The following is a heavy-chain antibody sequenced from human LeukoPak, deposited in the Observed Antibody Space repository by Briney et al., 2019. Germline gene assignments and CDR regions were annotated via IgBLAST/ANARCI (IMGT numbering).Heavy chain of an antibody. Sequence: GSSVKVSCKASGGTFSSYAISWVRQAPGQGLEWMGGIIPIFGTANYAQKFQGRVTITTDESTSTAYMELSSLRSEDTAVYYCAAAHPNNQLLSFDYYYMDVWGKGTTVTVSS. V-gene: IGHV1-69*05. CDR1: GGTFSSYA. D-gene: IGHD2-2*01. CDR3: AAAHPNNQLLSFDYYYMDV. J-gene: IGHJ6*03. CDR2: IIPIFGTA.